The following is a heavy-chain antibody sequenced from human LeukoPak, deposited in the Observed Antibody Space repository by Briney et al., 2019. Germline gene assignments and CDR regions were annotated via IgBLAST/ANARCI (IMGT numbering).Heavy chain of an antibody. J-gene: IGHJ4*02. D-gene: IGHD1-1*01. CDR2: ISGSGGST. CDR1: GFNFSSYA. V-gene: IGHV3-23*01. Sequence: GGSLRLSCAASGFNFSSYAMSWVRQAPGKGLEWVSAISGSGGSTYYADSVKGRFTISRDNSKNTLYLQMNSLRAEDTAVYYCAKDLGRPGGGYWGQGTLVTVSS. CDR3: AKDLGRPGGGY.